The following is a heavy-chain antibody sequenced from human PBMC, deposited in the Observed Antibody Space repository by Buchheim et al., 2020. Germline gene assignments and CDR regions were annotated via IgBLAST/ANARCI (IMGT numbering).Heavy chain of an antibody. CDR2: TYYRSKWYT. D-gene: IGHD6-19*01. V-gene: IGHV6-1*01. CDR3: ARGSHASVWR. CDR1: GHSVSSNSAA. J-gene: IGHJ4*02. Sequence: QVQLQQSGPGLVKPSQTLSLTCGISGHSVSSNSAAWSWIRQSPSRGLEWLGRTYYRSKWYTDYAVSVKRRITINAETSKTQISLQLNSVTPEDTAVYYCARGSHASVWRWGQGTL.